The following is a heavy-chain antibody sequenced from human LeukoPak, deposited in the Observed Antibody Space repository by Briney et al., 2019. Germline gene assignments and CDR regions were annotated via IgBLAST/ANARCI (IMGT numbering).Heavy chain of an antibody. J-gene: IGHJ4*02. CDR3: TTLWIPRYFDY. V-gene: IGHV3-15*01. Sequence: GGSLRLSCAASGFTFSNAWMSLVRQAPGKGLEWVGRIKSKTDGGTTDYAAPVKGRFTISRDDSKNTLYLQMNSLKTEDTAVYYCTTLWIPRYFDYWGQGTLVTVSS. CDR1: GFTFSNAW. D-gene: IGHD5-18*01. CDR2: IKSKTDGGTT.